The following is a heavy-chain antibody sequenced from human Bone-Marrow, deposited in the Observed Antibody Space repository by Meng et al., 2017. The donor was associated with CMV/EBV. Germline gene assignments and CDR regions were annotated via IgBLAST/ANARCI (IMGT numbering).Heavy chain of an antibody. D-gene: IGHD3-10*01. CDR2: ISSSSSYI. V-gene: IGHV3-21*04. J-gene: IGHJ6*02. CDR1: GLTFSSYG. CDR3: ARVRFGELLYNYYYGMDV. Sequence: GGSLRLSCVASGLTFSSYGMHWVRQAPGKGLEWVSSISSSSSYIYYADSVKGRFTISRDNAKNSLYLQMNSLRAEDTAVYYCARVRFGELLYNYYYGMDVWGQGTTVTVSS.